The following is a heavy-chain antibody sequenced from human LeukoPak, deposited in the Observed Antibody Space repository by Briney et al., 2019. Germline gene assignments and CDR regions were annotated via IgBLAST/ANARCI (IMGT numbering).Heavy chain of an antibody. CDR2: ISVSSGNT. J-gene: IGHJ4*02. Sequence: GGSLRLSCAASGFTFSSYSMKWVRQAPGKGLEWVSSISVSSGNTYYADSVKGRFTISRDNAKNSLYLQMNSLRAEDTAVYYCARYYYGSGSYEDYWGQGTLVTVSS. CDR1: GFTFSSYS. D-gene: IGHD3-10*01. CDR3: ARYYYGSGSYEDY. V-gene: IGHV3-21*01.